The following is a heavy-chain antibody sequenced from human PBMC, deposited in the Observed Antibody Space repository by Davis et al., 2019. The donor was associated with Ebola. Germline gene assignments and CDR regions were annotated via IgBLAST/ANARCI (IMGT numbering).Heavy chain of an antibody. CDR1: GFTFSSYP. Sequence: GESLKISCVASGFTFSSYPMTWVRQAPGKGLEWVSTITISGDTYYADSVKGRFTISRDKSKSTLFLQMDSLRAEDTAVYYCANHKNYYYGMDVWGQGTTVTVSS. CDR2: ITISGDT. J-gene: IGHJ6*02. V-gene: IGHV3-23*01. CDR3: ANHKNYYYGMDV.